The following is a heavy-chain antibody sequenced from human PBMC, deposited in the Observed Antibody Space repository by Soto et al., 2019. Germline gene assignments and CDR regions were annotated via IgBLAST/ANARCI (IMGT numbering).Heavy chain of an antibody. J-gene: IGHJ4*02. D-gene: IGHD3-3*01. CDR3: ARDSVLRFVEWLFNY. CDR1: GYTFSGYY. V-gene: IGHV1-2*02. CDR2: INPNSGDT. Sequence: GASVKVSCKASGYTFSGYYMHWVRQAPGQGFEWMGWINPNSGDTKYAQKFQGRVTMTRDTSISTAYMELSRLRSNDTAVYYCARDSVLRFVEWLFNYWGQGTLVTAPQ.